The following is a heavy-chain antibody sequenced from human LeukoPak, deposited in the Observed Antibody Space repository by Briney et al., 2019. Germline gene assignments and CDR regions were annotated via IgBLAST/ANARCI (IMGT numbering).Heavy chain of an antibody. CDR1: GFTFSNYA. J-gene: IGHJ4*02. D-gene: IGHD2-15*01. CDR3: AKGSGGSCYSALVY. V-gene: IGHV3-23*01. Sequence: GGSLRLSCAASGFTFSNYAMNWVRQAPGKGLEWVSAISGSGVSTYYADSVKGRFTISRDDSKNTLYLQMNSLRAEDTAVYFCAKGSGGSCYSALVYWGQGTLVTVSS. CDR2: ISGSGVST.